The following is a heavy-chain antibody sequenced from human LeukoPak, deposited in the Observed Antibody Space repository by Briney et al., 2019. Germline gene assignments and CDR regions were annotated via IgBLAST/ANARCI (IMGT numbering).Heavy chain of an antibody. D-gene: IGHD1-26*01. Sequence: PSETLSLTCTVSGGSTSSYYWSWIRQPPGKGLEWIGYIYYSGSTNYNPSLKSRVTISVDTSKNQFSLKLSSVTAADTAVYYCATSLPYGNWFDPWGQGTLVTVSS. CDR1: GGSTSSYY. V-gene: IGHV4-59*08. CDR3: ATSLPYGNWFDP. J-gene: IGHJ5*02. CDR2: IYYSGST.